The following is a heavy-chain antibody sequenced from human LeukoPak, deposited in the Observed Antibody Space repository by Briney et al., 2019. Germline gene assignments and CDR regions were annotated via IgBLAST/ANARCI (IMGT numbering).Heavy chain of an antibody. V-gene: IGHV4-34*01. J-gene: IGHJ6*02. Sequence: SETLSLTCAVYGGSFSGYYWSWLRQPPGKGLEWIGEINHSGSTNYNPSLKSRVTISVDTSKNQFSLKLSSVTAADTAVYYCARDRGYCTNGVCYPRYYYYGMDVWGQGITVTVSS. CDR2: INHSGST. D-gene: IGHD2-8*01. CDR3: ARDRGYCTNGVCYPRYYYYGMDV. CDR1: GGSFSGYY.